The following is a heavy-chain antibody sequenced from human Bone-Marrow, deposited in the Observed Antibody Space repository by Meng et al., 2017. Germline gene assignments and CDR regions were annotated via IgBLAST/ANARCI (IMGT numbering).Heavy chain of an antibody. Sequence: GGSLRLSCAASGFTVSSNYMSWVRQAPGKGLEWVSMIYRGGSTYYAESVKGRFTISRDNSKNAVYLQMNSLAVAETAVYYCARETEGAANLDGMDVWGQGTTVTVSS. J-gene: IGHJ6*02. CDR1: GFTVSSNY. V-gene: IGHV3-66*02. CDR2: IYRGGST. D-gene: IGHD2-15*01. CDR3: ARETEGAANLDGMDV.